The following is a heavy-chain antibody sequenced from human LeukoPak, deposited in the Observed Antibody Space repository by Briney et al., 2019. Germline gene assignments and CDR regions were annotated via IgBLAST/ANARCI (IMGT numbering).Heavy chain of an antibody. Sequence: SETLSLTCTVSGYSISSGYYWGWIRQPPGKGLEWIGSIYHSGSTYYNPSLKSRVTISVDTSTKQFSLRLSSVTAADTAVYYCARLYQQSKWKYYYYYMDVWGKGTAVTVSS. CDR3: ARLYQQSKWKYYYYYMDV. V-gene: IGHV4-38-2*02. J-gene: IGHJ6*03. CDR2: IYHSGST. D-gene: IGHD1-1*01. CDR1: GYSISSGYY.